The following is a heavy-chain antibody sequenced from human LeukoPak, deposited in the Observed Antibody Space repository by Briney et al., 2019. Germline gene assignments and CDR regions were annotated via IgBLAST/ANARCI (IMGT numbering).Heavy chain of an antibody. CDR1: GGSISGSTYY. D-gene: IGHD6-13*01. Sequence: SETLSLTCTVSGGSISGSTYYWAWIRQPPGKGLEWIGSVYYTGNTYHNPSLKSRVTISVDTSKNQFSLKLSSVTAADTAVYYCARLGIYTSSWYRFKYFDYWGQGSLVTVSS. CDR2: VYYTGNT. J-gene: IGHJ4*02. V-gene: IGHV4-39*07. CDR3: ARLGIYTSSWYRFKYFDY.